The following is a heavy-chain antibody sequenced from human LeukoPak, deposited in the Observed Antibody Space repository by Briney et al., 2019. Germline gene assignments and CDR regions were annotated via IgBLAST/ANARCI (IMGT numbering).Heavy chain of an antibody. Sequence: SQTLSLTCTVSGGSISSGSYYWSWIRQPAGKGLEWIGRIYLPGSTNYNPSLKSRVTISVDTSKNQFSLKLSSVTAADTAMYYCARAIWFGEGHDYWGQGTLVTVSS. D-gene: IGHD3-10*01. CDR3: ARAIWFGEGHDY. CDR2: IYLPGST. J-gene: IGHJ4*02. V-gene: IGHV4-61*02. CDR1: GGSISSGSYY.